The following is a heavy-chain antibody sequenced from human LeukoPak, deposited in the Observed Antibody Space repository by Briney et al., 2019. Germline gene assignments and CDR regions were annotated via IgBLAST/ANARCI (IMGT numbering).Heavy chain of an antibody. CDR1: GFTFGDYL. V-gene: IGHV3-49*03. CDR3: SRGSGWLSVY. D-gene: IGHD6-19*01. CDR2: ISGGTT. J-gene: IGHJ4*02. Sequence: GRSLRLSCTASGFTFGDYLMSWFRQTPGKGLEWIGFISGGTTEYAASVKGRFTISRDDSTSIAYLQMNSLTTEDTAVYYCSRGSGWLSVYWGQGALVTVSS.